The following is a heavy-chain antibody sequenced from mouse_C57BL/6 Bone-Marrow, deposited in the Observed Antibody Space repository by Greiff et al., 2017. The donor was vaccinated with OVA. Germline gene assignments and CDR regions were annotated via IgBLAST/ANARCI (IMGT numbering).Heavy chain of an antibody. CDR3: TTGYGSENWFAD. CDR1: GFNIKDDY. J-gene: IGHJ3*01. Sequence: VQLQQSGAELVRPGASVKLSCTASGFNIKDDYMHWVKQRPEQGLEWIGWIDPENGDTEYASKFQGKATITADTSSNTAYLQLSSLTSEDTAVYYCTTGYGSENWFADWGQGTLVTVSA. CDR2: IDPENGDT. V-gene: IGHV14-4*01. D-gene: IGHD1-1*01.